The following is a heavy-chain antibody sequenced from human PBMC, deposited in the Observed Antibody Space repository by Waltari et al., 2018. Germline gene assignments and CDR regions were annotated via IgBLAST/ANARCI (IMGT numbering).Heavy chain of an antibody. CDR3: ARGRRYYDRGWFDP. Sequence: QVQLQQWGAGLLKPSETLSLTCAVYGGSFSGYYWSWNRQPPGKGLEWIGEINHSGSTNYNPSLKSRVTISVDTSKNQFSLKLSSVTAADTAVYYCARGRRYYDRGWFDPWGQGTLVTVSS. J-gene: IGHJ5*02. V-gene: IGHV4-34*01. CDR2: INHSGST. CDR1: GGSFSGYY. D-gene: IGHD3-22*01.